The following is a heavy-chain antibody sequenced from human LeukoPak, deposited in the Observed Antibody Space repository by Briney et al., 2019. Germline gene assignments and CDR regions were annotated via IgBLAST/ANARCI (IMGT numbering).Heavy chain of an antibody. CDR3: ARDLRNYDFWSGYRY. V-gene: IGHV1-18*01. CDR2: ISAYNGNT. CDR1: GYTFTSYG. D-gene: IGHD3-3*01. J-gene: IGHJ4*02. Sequence: ASVKVSCKASGYTFTSYGISWVRQAPGQGLEWMGWISAYNGNTNYAQKLQGRVTMTTDTSTSTAYMELRSLRSDDTAAYYCARDLRNYDFWSGYRYWGQGTLVTVSS.